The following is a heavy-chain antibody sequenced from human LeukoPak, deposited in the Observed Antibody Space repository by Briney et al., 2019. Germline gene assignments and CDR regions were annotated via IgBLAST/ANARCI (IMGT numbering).Heavy chain of an antibody. Sequence: TSETLSLTCTVSGGSISSYYWSWIRQPPGKGLEWIGYIYYSRSTNYNPSLKSRVTISVDTSKNQFSLKLSSVTAADTAVYYCAGKDYGDYPNWFDPWGQGTLVTVSS. V-gene: IGHV4-59*01. D-gene: IGHD4-17*01. CDR3: AGKDYGDYPNWFDP. CDR1: GGSISSYY. J-gene: IGHJ5*02. CDR2: IYYSRST.